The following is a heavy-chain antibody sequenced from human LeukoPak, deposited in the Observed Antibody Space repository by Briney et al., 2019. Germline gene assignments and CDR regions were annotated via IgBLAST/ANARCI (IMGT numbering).Heavy chain of an antibody. Sequence: GGSLRLSCAASGFTFSSYAMSWVRQTPGKGLEWVSAITGSGDITLYADSVKGRFTLSRDNSKNTLYLQMNSLRAEDTAVYYCAREIFGSGSYPDFWGQGTLVTVSS. V-gene: IGHV3-23*01. CDR3: AREIFGSGSYPDF. CDR2: ITGSGDIT. J-gene: IGHJ4*02. CDR1: GFTFSSYA. D-gene: IGHD3-10*01.